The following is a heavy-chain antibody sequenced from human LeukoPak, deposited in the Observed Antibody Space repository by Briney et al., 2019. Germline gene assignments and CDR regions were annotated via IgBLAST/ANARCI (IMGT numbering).Heavy chain of an antibody. J-gene: IGHJ4*02. CDR3: ARVGGYNSPLDY. CDR1: GGSISSYY. CDR2: IYYSGST. V-gene: IGHV4-59*01. D-gene: IGHD5-24*01. Sequence: SETLSLTRTVSGGSISSYYWSWIRQPPGKGLEWIGYIYYSGSTNYNPSLKSRVTMSVDTSKNQFSLKLSSVTAADTAVYYCARVGGYNSPLDYWGQGTLVTVSS.